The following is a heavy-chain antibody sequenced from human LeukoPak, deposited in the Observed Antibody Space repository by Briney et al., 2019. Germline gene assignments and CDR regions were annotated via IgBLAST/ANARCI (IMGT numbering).Heavy chain of an antibody. J-gene: IGHJ4*02. CDR2: ISAYNGNT. D-gene: IGHD4-11*01. CDR3: ARGTTAITTSDY. Sequence: ASVKVSCKASGYSFSNYGFSWVRQAPGQGLEWMGWISAYNGNTNYAQKFQGRVTMTTDTSTSTAYMELRSLRSDDTAVYYCARGTTAITTSDYWGQGTLVTVSS. V-gene: IGHV1-18*01. CDR1: GYSFSNYG.